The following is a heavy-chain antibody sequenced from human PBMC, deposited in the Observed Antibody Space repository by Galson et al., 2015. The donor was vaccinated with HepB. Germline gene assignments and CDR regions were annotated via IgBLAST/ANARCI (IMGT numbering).Heavy chain of an antibody. CDR1: GGTFSSYA. D-gene: IGHD1-7*01. J-gene: IGHJ3*02. V-gene: IGHV1-69*13. CDR3: ARAWNYSPDAAFDI. Sequence: SVKVSCKASGGTFSSYAISWVRQAPGQGLEWMGGIIPIFGTANYAQKFQGRVTITADESTSTAYMELSSLRSEDTAVYCCARAWNYSPDAAFDIWGQGTMVTVSS. CDR2: IIPIFGTA.